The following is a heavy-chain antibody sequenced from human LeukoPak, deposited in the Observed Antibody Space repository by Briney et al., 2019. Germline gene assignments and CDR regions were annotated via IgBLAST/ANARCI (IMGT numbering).Heavy chain of an antibody. Sequence: GASVKVACKAAGYTFTGYYMHWVRQAPGQGIEWMGWINPNSGGTNYAQKFQGRVTMTRDTSISTAYMELSRLRSDDTAVYYCARDERTDAFDIWGQGTMVTVSS. J-gene: IGHJ3*02. CDR3: ARDERTDAFDI. D-gene: IGHD1-1*01. V-gene: IGHV1-2*02. CDR2: INPNSGGT. CDR1: GYTFTGYY.